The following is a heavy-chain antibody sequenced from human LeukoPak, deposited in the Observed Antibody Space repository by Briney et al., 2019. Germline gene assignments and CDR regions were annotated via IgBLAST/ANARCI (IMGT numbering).Heavy chain of an antibody. CDR2: ISGSGGST. V-gene: IGHV3-23*01. D-gene: IGHD3-10*01. Sequence: GGSLRLSCAASDFTFSNYVMSWVRQAPGKGLEWVSTISGSGGSTYYADSVKGRFTISRDNSKNTLYLQMNSLRAEDTAVYYCAKDSEKKYYYGSGSYPNWFDPWGQGTLVTVSS. CDR3: AKDSEKKYYYGSGSYPNWFDP. CDR1: DFTFSNYV. J-gene: IGHJ5*02.